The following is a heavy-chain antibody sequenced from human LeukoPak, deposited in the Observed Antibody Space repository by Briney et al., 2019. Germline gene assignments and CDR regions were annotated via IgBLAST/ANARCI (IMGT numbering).Heavy chain of an antibody. CDR3: ARFPARGYTYGSLIHHISV. Sequence: SVKVSCNASGGTFNTYAITWVRQAPGQGLEWMGRIIPILDVTDSAQQFQGRVTISADRSTSTVYMELSSLKSEDTAIYYCARFPARGYTYGSLIHHISVWGQGTTVTVSS. V-gene: IGHV1-69*04. CDR1: GGTFNTYA. J-gene: IGHJ6*02. CDR2: IIPILDVT. D-gene: IGHD5-18*01.